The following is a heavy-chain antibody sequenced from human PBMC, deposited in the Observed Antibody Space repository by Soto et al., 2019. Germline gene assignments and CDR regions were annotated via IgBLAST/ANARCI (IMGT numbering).Heavy chain of an antibody. Sequence: QVQLVESGGGVVQPGRSLRLSCAASGFTFSSYAMHWVRQAPGKGLEWVAVISYDGSNKYYADSVKGRFTISRDNSKNTLYLQMNSLRAEDTAVYYWARGYRLRWKPFDYWGQGTLVTVSS. CDR2: ISYDGSNK. D-gene: IGHD4-17*01. CDR1: GFTFSSYA. J-gene: IGHJ4*02. CDR3: ARGYRLRWKPFDY. V-gene: IGHV3-30-3*01.